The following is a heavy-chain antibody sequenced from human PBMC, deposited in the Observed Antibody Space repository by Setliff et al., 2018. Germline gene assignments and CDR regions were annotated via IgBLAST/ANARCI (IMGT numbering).Heavy chain of an antibody. D-gene: IGHD7-27*01. CDR3: ARARGNWGPVDY. Sequence: GGSLRLSCAASGFTFSSYWMHWVRQAPGKGLVWVSRINSGGSSTGYADSVRGRFTISRDNAKNTLYLQMNSLRAEDTAVYYCARARGNWGPVDYWGQGTLVTVSS. V-gene: IGHV3-74*01. J-gene: IGHJ4*02. CDR1: GFTFSSYW. CDR2: INSGGSST.